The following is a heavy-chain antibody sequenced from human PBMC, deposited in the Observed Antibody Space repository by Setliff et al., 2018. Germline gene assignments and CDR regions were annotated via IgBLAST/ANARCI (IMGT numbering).Heavy chain of an antibody. D-gene: IGHD6-6*01. J-gene: IGHJ6*03. CDR1: GGTFSDYG. CDR2: IIPIFGTT. V-gene: IGHV1-69*05. Sequence: SVKVSCKASGGTFSDYGISWVRQAPGQGLEWMGWIIPIFGTTNYAQKFQGRATIITDESTSTAYMELSSLRSEDTAVYYCAREGVDSRSSTDYRYYMDVWGKGTTVTVSS. CDR3: AREGVDSRSSTDYRYYMDV.